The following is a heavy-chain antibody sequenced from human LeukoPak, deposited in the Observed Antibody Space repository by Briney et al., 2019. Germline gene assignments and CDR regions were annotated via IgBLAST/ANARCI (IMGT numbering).Heavy chain of an antibody. D-gene: IGHD4-17*01. CDR3: ARGIHDYGDYSVAFDI. V-gene: IGHV1-46*01. CDR2: INPSGGST. J-gene: IGHJ3*02. CDR1: GYTFTSYY. Sequence: GASVKVSCKASGYTFTSYYMHWVRQAPGQGLEWMGIINPSGGSTSYAQKFQGRVTMTRDTSTSTVYMELSSLRSEDMAVYYCARGIHDYGDYSVAFDIWGQGTMVTVSS.